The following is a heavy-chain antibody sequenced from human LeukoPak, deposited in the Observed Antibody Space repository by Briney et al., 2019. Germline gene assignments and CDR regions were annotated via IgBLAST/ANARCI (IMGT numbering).Heavy chain of an antibody. Sequence: GGSLRLSCAASGFTFSSYGMHWVRQAPGKGLEWVSFIRYDGSNKYYADSVKGRFTISRDNTLYLQMNSLRAEDTAVYYCAKDYCSSTSCFFFDYWGQGTLVTVSS. CDR1: GFTFSSYG. CDR2: IRYDGSNK. V-gene: IGHV3-30*02. CDR3: AKDYCSSTSCFFFDY. J-gene: IGHJ4*02. D-gene: IGHD2-2*01.